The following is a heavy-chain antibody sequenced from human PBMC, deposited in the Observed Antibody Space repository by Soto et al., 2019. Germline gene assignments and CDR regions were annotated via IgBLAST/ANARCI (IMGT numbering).Heavy chain of an antibody. CDR3: ASGYCSGGSCFSCAY. CDR1: GGTFSSCA. J-gene: IGHJ4*02. V-gene: IGHV1-69*13. D-gene: IGHD2-15*01. Sequence: SVKVSCKASGGTFSSCAISWVRHAPGQGLEWMGGIIPIFGTANYAQKFQGRVTITADESTSTVYMELSSLRSGDTAVYYCASGYCSGGSCFSCAYWGQGTLVTVSS. CDR2: IIPIFGTA.